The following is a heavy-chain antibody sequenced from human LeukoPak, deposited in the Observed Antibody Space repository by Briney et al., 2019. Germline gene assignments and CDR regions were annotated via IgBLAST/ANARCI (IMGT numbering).Heavy chain of an antibody. Sequence: QPGGSLRLSCAASGFTFSSYAMSWVRQAPGKGLEWVSAISGSGGSTYYADSVKGWFTISRDNSKNTLYLQMNSLRAEDTAVYYCAKGDNWNYGPFDYWGQGTLVTVSS. V-gene: IGHV3-23*01. CDR1: GFTFSSYA. J-gene: IGHJ4*02. CDR3: AKGDNWNYGPFDY. D-gene: IGHD1-7*01. CDR2: ISGSGGST.